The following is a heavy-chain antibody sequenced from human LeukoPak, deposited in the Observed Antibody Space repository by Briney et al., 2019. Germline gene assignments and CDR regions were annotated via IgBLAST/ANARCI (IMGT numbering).Heavy chain of an antibody. J-gene: IGHJ4*01. CDR1: GGSITSRSYY. CDR3: ARHRSTMGSAGIVDY. Sequence: SETLSLTCTVSGGSITSRSYYWGWLRQPPGKGLEWIGSIYFSGSTFYNPTLKSRVTISVDTSKNQFSLKLRSVSAADSAVYYCARHRSTMGSAGIVDYWGQGTLVTVSS. CDR2: IYFSGST. D-gene: IGHD6-13*01. V-gene: IGHV4-39*01.